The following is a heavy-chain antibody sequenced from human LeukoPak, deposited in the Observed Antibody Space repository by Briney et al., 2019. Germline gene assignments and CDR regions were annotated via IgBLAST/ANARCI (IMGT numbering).Heavy chain of an antibody. D-gene: IGHD4-17*01. Sequence: SGTLSLACAVSGGSISSSNWWSWVRQPPGKGLEWIGEIYHSGSTNYNPSLKSRVTISVDKSRNQFSLKLSSVTAADTAVYYCARAPTGDNWFDPWGQGTLVTVSS. CDR2: IYHSGST. CDR1: GGSISSSNW. CDR3: ARAPTGDNWFDP. J-gene: IGHJ5*02. V-gene: IGHV4-4*02.